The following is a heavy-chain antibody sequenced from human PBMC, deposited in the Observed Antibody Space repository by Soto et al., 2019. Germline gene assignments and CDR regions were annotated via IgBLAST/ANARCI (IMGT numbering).Heavy chain of an antibody. J-gene: IGHJ4*02. V-gene: IGHV3-15*01. Sequence: EVQLVESGGDLVQPGGSLRLSCAASGFTFSNAWMSWVRQAPGKGLEWVGRIKSKTDGATTEYAAPVKGRVTIKSAESKDTLYLQMNSLKADDTAAYVCSTRKRGACSGGSSYHGVWGQGTLVTVSS. CDR1: GFTFSNAW. CDR3: STRKRGACSGGSSYHGV. CDR2: IKSKTDGATT. D-gene: IGHD2-15*01.